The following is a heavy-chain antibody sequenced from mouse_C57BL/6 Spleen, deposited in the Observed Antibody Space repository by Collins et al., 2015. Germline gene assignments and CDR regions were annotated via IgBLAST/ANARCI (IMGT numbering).Heavy chain of an antibody. Sequence: MGSSGSYTYYPDSVKGRFTISRDNAKNTLYLQMSSLKSEDTAMYYCARHGKWEEAYFDYWGQGTTLTVSS. V-gene: IGHV5-6*01. D-gene: IGHD4-1*02. J-gene: IGHJ2*01. CDR3: ARHGKWEEAYFDY. CDR2: MGSSGSYT.